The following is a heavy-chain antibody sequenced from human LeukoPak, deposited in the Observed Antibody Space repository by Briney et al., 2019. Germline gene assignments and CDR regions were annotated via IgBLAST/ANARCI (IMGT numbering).Heavy chain of an antibody. CDR1: GGSISSSSYY. Sequence: SETLSLTCTVSGGSISSSSYYWGWIRQPPGKGLEWIGSIYYSGSTYYNPSLKSRVTISVDTSKNQFSLKLSSVTAADTAVYYCARAPVDTAMVGGFDYWGQGTLVTVSS. J-gene: IGHJ4*02. D-gene: IGHD5-18*01. V-gene: IGHV4-39*07. CDR2: IYYSGST. CDR3: ARAPVDTAMVGGFDY.